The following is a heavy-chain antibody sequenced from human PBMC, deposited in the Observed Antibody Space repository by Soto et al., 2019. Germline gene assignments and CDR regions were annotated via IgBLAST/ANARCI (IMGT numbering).Heavy chain of an antibody. Sequence: PSETLSLTSTVADGSSGDYYGSCIRQPPGKGLEWIGYIYYSGSTNYNPSLKSRVTISVDTSKNQFSLKLSSVTAADTAVYYCASQGSPVGELYDYWGQGTLVTVSS. CDR2: IYYSGST. CDR1: DGSSGDYY. J-gene: IGHJ4*02. CDR3: ASQGSPVGELYDY. D-gene: IGHD2-2*02. V-gene: IGHV4-59*08.